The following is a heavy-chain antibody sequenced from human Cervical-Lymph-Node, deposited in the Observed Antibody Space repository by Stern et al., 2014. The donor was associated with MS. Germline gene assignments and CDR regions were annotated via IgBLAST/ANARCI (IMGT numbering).Heavy chain of an antibody. CDR1: GGTFSSYA. J-gene: IGHJ4*02. V-gene: IGHV1-69*01. D-gene: IGHD1-7*01. Sequence: QVQLVQSGAEVKKPGSSVKVSCKASGGTFSSYAISWVRQAPGQGLEWMGGIIPIFGTANYAQKFQGKVTITADESTSTAYMELSSLRSEDTAVYYCARGAPVTGTTSEVGLYWGQGTLVTVSS. CDR3: ARGAPVTGTTSEVGLY. CDR2: IIPIFGTA.